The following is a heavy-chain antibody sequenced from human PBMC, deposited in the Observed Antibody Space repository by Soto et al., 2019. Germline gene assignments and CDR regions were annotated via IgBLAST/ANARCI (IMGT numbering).Heavy chain of an antibody. J-gene: IGHJ4*02. CDR2: ISGSGGST. CDR1: GFTFSSYA. Sequence: EVQLLESGGGLVQPGGSLRLSCAASGFTFSSYAMSWVRQAPGKGLEWVSAISGSGGSTYYADSVKGRFTISRDNSXNXXYLQMNSLRAEDTAVYYCAKDLVEYSSSWYGGGDYWGQGTLVTVSS. D-gene: IGHD6-13*01. V-gene: IGHV3-23*01. CDR3: AKDLVEYSSSWYGGGDY.